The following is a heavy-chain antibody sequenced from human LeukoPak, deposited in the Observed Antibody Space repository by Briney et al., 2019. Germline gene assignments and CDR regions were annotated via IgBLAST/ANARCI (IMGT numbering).Heavy chain of an antibody. V-gene: IGHV4-59*12. J-gene: IGHJ3*02. CDR3: AREAMAFDT. CDR2: IYYSGST. CDR1: GGSISSYY. Sequence: SETLSLTCTVSGGSISSYYWSWIRQPPGKGLEWVGYIYYSGSTYYNPSLKSRVTISVDTSKNQFSLKLSSVTAADTAVYYCAREAMAFDTWGQGTMVTVSS. D-gene: IGHD2-21*01.